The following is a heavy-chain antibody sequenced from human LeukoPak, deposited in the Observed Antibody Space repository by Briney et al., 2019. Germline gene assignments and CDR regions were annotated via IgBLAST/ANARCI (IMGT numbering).Heavy chain of an antibody. CDR1: GGSISSSSYY. J-gene: IGHJ4*02. CDR2: IYYSGST. Sequence: SETLSLTCTVSGGSISSSSYYWGWIRQPPGKGLEWIGSIYYSGSTNYNPSLKSRVTISVDTSKNQFSLKLSSVTAADTAVYYCARVAEGPADYWGQGTLVTVSS. V-gene: IGHV4-39*07. CDR3: ARVAEGPADY.